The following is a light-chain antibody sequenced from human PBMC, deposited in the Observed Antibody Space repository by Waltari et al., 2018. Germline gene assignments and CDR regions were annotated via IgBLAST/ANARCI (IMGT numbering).Light chain of an antibody. CDR2: YNV. J-gene: IGLJ3*02. CDR1: SSKIGTTA. V-gene: IGLV1-36*01. CDR3: AAWDDSLNGWV. Sequence: QSVLTQPPSVSEAPRQRVTISCSGSSSKIGTTAVNWYQQLPGKAPKLLIYYNVLLPSGVSDRFSGSKSGTSASLAISGLQSEDEADYYCAAWDDSLNGWVFGGGTKLTVL.